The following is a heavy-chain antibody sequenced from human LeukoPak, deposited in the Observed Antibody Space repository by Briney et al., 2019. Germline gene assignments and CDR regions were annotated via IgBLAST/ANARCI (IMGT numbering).Heavy chain of an antibody. D-gene: IGHD6-13*01. CDR1: GFTFSSYA. J-gene: IGHJ4*02. Sequence: GGSLRLSCAASGFTFSSYAMSWVRQAPGKGLEWVSAISGSGGSTYYADSVKGRFTISRDNSKNTLYLQMNRLRAEDTAVYYCAKGYSSSWWGYFDYWGQGTLVTVSS. CDR2: ISGSGGST. CDR3: AKGYSSSWWGYFDY. V-gene: IGHV3-23*01.